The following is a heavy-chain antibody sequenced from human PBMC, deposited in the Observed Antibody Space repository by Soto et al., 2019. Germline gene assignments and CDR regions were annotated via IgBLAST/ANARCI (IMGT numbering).Heavy chain of an antibody. Sequence: GGSLRLSCAASGFTFSSYGIHWVRQAPCKGLEWVAVISYDGSNKYYADSVKGRFTISRDNSKNTLYLQMKSLRAEHTAVYYCAKGLGYYDSSGTAGGAFDILGQGTMVPVS. J-gene: IGHJ3*02. CDR2: ISYDGSNK. D-gene: IGHD3-22*01. V-gene: IGHV3-30*18. CDR1: GFTFSSYG. CDR3: AKGLGYYDSSGTAGGAFDI.